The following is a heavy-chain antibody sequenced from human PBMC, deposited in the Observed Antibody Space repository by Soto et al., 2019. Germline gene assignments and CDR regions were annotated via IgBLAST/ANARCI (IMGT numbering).Heavy chain of an antibody. CDR2: ISSTTNYI. CDR3: ARESEDLTSTFDF. Sequence: PGGSLRLSCAASGFTFSRYSMNWVRQAPGKGLEWVSSISSTTNYIYYADSMKGRFSVSTDNAKNPVYLDMDSLGAEDTAVYYCARESEDLTSTFDFWGQGTLVTVSS. CDR1: GFTFSRYS. J-gene: IGHJ4*02. V-gene: IGHV3-21*01.